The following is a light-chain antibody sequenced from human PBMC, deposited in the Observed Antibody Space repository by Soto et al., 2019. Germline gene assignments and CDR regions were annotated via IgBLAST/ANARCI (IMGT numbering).Light chain of an antibody. CDR1: QGVSSSY. CDR3: QYYGTSSWT. CDR2: GTS. Sequence: EIVLTQSPATLSLSPGERATLSCRASQGVSSSYLTWYQQKPGLAPRLLIYGTSSRATGIPDRFSGSGSGTDFTLTISRLEPEDFAVYYCQYYGTSSWTFGQGTKVDIK. J-gene: IGKJ1*01. V-gene: IGKV3-20*01.